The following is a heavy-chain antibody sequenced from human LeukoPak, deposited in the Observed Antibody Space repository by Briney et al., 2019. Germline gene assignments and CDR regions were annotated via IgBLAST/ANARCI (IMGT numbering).Heavy chain of an antibody. CDR1: GYTFTGYY. CDR3: ARGGYSSSWYSSVDYYYYYGMDV. Sequence: ASVKVSCKASGYTFTGYYMHWVRQAPGQGLEWMGWINPNSGGTNCAQKFQGRVTMTRDTSISTAYMELSRLRSDDTAVYYCARGGYSSSWYSSVDYYYYYGMDVWGQGTTVTVSS. V-gene: IGHV1-2*02. J-gene: IGHJ6*02. D-gene: IGHD6-13*01. CDR2: INPNSGGT.